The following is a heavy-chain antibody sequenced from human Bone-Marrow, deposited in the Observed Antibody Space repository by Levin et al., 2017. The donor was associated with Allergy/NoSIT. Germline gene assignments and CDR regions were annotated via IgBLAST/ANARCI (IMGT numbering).Heavy chain of an antibody. V-gene: IGHV3-9*01. CDR2: ITWDSATI. J-gene: IGHJ5*01. D-gene: IGHD6-19*01. Sequence: SLKISCAASRFKYDEYAMHWVRQAPGKGLEWVSGITWDSATIGYADSVKGRFTISRDNAKNSLYLQMNSLRPEDTAFYYGAKDRFSGFNWFDSWGQGTLVTVSS. CDR3: AKDRFSGFNWFDS. CDR1: RFKYDEYA.